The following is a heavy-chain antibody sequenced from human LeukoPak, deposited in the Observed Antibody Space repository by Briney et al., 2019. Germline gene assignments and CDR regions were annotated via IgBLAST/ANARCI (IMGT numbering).Heavy chain of an antibody. CDR3: ARDYFVDRSNWRIFFES. CDR1: GFTFSTYW. J-gene: IGHJ4*02. D-gene: IGHD3-3*01. Sequence: PGGSLRLSCAGSGFTFSTYWMNWVRQAPGMGLEWVASIKQDGSEKYYVDPVKGRFTISRDNAKNSLYLQMNSLRVEDTAMYYCARDYFVDRSNWRIFFESWGQGTLVTVSS. V-gene: IGHV3-7*01. CDR2: IKQDGSEK.